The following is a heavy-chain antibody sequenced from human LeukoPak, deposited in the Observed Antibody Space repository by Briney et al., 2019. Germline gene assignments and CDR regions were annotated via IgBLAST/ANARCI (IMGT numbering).Heavy chain of an antibody. CDR1: GFNFSNYV. J-gene: IGHJ3*02. D-gene: IGHD5-18*01. CDR2: LSHEGSRT. CDR3: ARECMDTTMVDAFDI. Sequence: SGGSLRLSCAASGFNFSNYVMHWVRQAPGKGLEWVAVLSHEGSRTSYADSVKGRFTISRDNAKNSLYLQMNSLRAEDTAVYYCARECMDTTMVDAFDIWGQGTMVTVSS. V-gene: IGHV3-30-3*01.